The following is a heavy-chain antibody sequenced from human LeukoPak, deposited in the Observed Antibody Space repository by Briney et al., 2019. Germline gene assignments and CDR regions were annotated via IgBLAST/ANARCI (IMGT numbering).Heavy chain of an antibody. V-gene: IGHV4-30-2*01. D-gene: IGHD5-24*01. CDR1: GGSISSGGYY. Sequence: TSSETLSLTCTVSGGSISSGGYYWSWIRQPPGKGLEWIGYIYHSGSTYYNPSLKSRVTISVDTSKNQFSLKLSSVTAADTAVYYCARQVVGWLQSVPTYYFDYWGQGTLVTVSS. J-gene: IGHJ4*02. CDR2: IYHSGST. CDR3: ARQVVGWLQSVPTYYFDY.